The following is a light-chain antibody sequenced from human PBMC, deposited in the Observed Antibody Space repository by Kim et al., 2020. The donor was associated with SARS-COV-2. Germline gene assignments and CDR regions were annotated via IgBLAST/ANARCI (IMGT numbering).Light chain of an antibody. CDR3: QQRSNWPPKWT. CDR1: QSVSSY. CDR2: DAS. V-gene: IGKV3-11*01. J-gene: IGKJ1*01. Sequence: PGERATPSCRASQSVSSYLAWYQQKPGQAPRLLIYDASNRATGIPARFSGSGSGTDFTLTISSLEPEDFAVYYCQQRSNWPPKWTFGQGTKVDIK.